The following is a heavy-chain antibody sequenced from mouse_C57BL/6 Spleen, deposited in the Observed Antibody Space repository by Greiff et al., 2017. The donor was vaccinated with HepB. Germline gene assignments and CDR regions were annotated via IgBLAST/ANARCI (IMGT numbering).Heavy chain of an antibody. D-gene: IGHD3-2*02. J-gene: IGHJ4*01. V-gene: IGHV1-82*01. CDR2: IYPGDGDT. CDR1: GYAFSSSW. CDR3: ARAMETAQASMDY. Sequence: VQLQQSGPELVKPGASVKISCKASGYAFSSSWMNWVKQRPGKGLEWIGRIYPGDGDTNYNGKFKGKATLTADKSSSTAYMQLSSLTSEDSAVYFYARAMETAQASMDYWGQGTSVTVSS.